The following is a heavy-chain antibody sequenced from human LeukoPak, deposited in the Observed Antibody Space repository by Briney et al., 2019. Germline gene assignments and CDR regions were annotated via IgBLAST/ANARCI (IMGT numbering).Heavy chain of an antibody. CDR2: IYTSGST. V-gene: IGHV4-61*02. Sequence: SQTLSLTCTVSGGSISSLNYHWTWIRQPAGKGLELIGRIYTSGSTNYNPSLKSRVTISVDTSKNQFSLKLSSVTAADTAVYYCARDRYYDILTGYYAPDADYYMDAWGKGTTVTVSS. D-gene: IGHD3-9*01. CDR1: GGSISSLNYH. J-gene: IGHJ6*03. CDR3: ARDRYYDILTGYYAPDADYYMDA.